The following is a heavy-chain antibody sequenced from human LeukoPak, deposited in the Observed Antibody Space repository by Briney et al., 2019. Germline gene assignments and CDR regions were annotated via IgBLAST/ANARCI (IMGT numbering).Heavy chain of an antibody. J-gene: IGHJ6*02. CDR1: GFPFSSYW. CDR3: ARDPKLLTGDHSYYYAMDV. CDR2: IKQDGSKK. Sequence: GGSLRLSCVASGFPFSSYWMTWVRQAPGKGLEWVANIKQDGSKKSYVDSVKGRFTISRDNAKNSLYLQMNSLRAEDTAVYYCARDPKLLTGDHSYYYAMDVWGQGTTVTVSS. V-gene: IGHV3-7*03. D-gene: IGHD7-27*01.